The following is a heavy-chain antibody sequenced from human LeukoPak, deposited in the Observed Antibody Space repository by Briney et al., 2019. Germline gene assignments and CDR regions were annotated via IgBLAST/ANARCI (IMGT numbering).Heavy chain of an antibody. J-gene: IGHJ4*02. Sequence: SQTLSLTCAISGDSVSSTSVAWNWIRQSPSRGLEWLGRTYYRSKWSYDYALFVKSRLTINPDTSKNQFSLQLNSVTPEDTAVYFCARGKSGSFDYWGQGTLVTVSS. CDR3: ARGKSGSFDY. V-gene: IGHV6-1*01. D-gene: IGHD1-26*01. CDR1: GDSVSSTSVA. CDR2: TYYRSKWSY.